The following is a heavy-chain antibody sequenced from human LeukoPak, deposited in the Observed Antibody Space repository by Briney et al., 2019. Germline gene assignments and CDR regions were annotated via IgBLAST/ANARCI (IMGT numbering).Heavy chain of an antibody. CDR1: GYTFTDYY. Sequence: GASVKVSCKASGYTFTDYYMHWVRQAPGQGLEWMGRINPNNGGTNYAQKFQGRVTMTRDTFISTAYMELSRLKSDDTALYYCARGPSGSYGEVFDFWGQGTTVTVSS. J-gene: IGHJ6*02. D-gene: IGHD1-26*01. CDR3: ARGPSGSYGEVFDF. V-gene: IGHV1-2*06. CDR2: INPNNGGT.